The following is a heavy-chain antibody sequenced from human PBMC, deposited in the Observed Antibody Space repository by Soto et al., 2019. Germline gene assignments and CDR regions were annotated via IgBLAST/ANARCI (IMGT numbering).Heavy chain of an antibody. CDR1: GGSIGSYY. CDR3: ARETYGDYVGYFDP. J-gene: IGHJ5*02. Sequence: PSETLSLTCTVSGGSIGSYYWTWIRQPPGKGLEWIGFMYNSGSTHYNPSLKSRVTISLDTSKNQFSLNLRSVTAADTVVYYCARETYGDYVGYFDPWGQGIQVTVSS. CDR2: MYNSGST. D-gene: IGHD4-17*01. V-gene: IGHV4-59*08.